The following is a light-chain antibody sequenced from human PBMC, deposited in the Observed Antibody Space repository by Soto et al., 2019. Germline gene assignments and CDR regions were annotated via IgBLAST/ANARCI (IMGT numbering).Light chain of an antibody. CDR1: QSVSHH. V-gene: IGKV3-15*01. Sequence: VVMTQTPATLSVSPGGRVTLSCRASQSVSHHVAWYQQKPGQTPRLVIYDASIRASGIPARFSGSGSGTEFSLTISSLQSEDFAIYYCQQYNSWLTFGGGTRVDIK. CDR3: QQYNSWLT. J-gene: IGKJ4*01. CDR2: DAS.